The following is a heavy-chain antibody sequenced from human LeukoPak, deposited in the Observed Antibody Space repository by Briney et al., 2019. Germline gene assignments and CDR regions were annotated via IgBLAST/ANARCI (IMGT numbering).Heavy chain of an antibody. J-gene: IGHJ4*02. Sequence: PGGSLRLSCSASGFTFSSYAMHWVRQAPGKGLEWVSGISWNSGSIGYADSVKGRSTISRDNAKNSLYLQMNSLRAEDTALYYCAKGSGYSYGTIVDYWGQGTLVTVSS. CDR1: GFTFSSYA. D-gene: IGHD5-18*01. CDR2: ISWNSGSI. V-gene: IGHV3-9*01. CDR3: AKGSGYSYGTIVDY.